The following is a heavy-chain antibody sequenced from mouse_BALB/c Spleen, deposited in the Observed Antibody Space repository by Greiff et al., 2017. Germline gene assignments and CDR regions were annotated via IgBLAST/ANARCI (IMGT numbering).Heavy chain of an antibody. CDR2: IYPGSGST. CDR3: TRSYDYDWFAY. D-gene: IGHD2-4*01. Sequence: LKQPGSELVRPGASVKLSCKASGYTFTSYWMHWVKQRPGQGLEWIGNIYPGSGSTNYDEKFKSKATLTVDTSSSTAYMQLSSLTSEDSAVYYCTRSYDYDWFAYWGQGTLVTVSA. J-gene: IGHJ3*01. V-gene: IGHV1S22*01. CDR1: GYTFTSYW.